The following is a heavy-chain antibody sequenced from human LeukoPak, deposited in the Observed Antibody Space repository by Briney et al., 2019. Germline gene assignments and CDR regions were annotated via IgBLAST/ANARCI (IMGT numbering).Heavy chain of an antibody. CDR2: IYYSGST. V-gene: IGHV4-31*03. CDR3: ARRRVRGTNWFDP. J-gene: IGHJ5*02. Sequence: PSETLSLTCTVSGGSISSGGYYWSWIRQHPGKGLEWIGYIYYSGSTYYNPSLKSRVTISVDTSKNQFSLKLSSVTAADTAVYYCARRRVRGTNWFDPWGQGTLVTVSS. D-gene: IGHD3-10*01. CDR1: GGSISSGGYY.